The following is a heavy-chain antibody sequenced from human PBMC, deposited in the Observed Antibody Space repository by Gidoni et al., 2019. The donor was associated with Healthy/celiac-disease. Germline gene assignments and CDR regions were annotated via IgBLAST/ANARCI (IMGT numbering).Heavy chain of an antibody. Sequence: EVQLVQSGAEVKKPGTSLRISCKGSGYRFTSYWINWVRQMPGKGLEWMGRIDPSDSYTNYSPSFQGHVTISADKSISTAYLQWSSLKASDTAMYYCARRGRLSGSYFDYWGQGTLVTVSS. D-gene: IGHD1-26*01. CDR3: ARRGRLSGSYFDY. J-gene: IGHJ4*02. CDR2: IDPSDSYT. V-gene: IGHV5-10-1*03. CDR1: GYRFTSYW.